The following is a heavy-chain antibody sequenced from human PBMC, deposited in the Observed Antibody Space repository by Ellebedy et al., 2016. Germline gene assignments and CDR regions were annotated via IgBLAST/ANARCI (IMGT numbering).Heavy chain of an antibody. CDR3: ARLSLGSYYDPYYYYGMDV. D-gene: IGHD1-26*01. Sequence: SETLSLTCTVSGGSVSSGSYYWSWIRQPPGTGLEWIGYIYYSGSTTYNPSLKSRVTISIDTSKTQFSLKLSSVTAADAAVYYCARLSLGSYYDPYYYYGMDVWGQGTTVTVSS. J-gene: IGHJ6*02. V-gene: IGHV4-61*01. CDR2: IYYSGST. CDR1: GGSVSSGSYY.